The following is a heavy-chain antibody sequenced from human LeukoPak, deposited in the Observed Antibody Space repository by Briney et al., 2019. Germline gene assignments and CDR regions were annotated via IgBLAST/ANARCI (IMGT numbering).Heavy chain of an antibody. CDR3: AKGRFSDFWGGYSLFDF. V-gene: IGHV3-23*01. CDR2: ISGSGGST. D-gene: IGHD3-3*01. CDR1: GFTFTSYA. J-gene: IGHJ4*02. Sequence: GGSLRLSCAASGFTFTSYAMSWVRQAPGKGLEWVSAISGSGGSTYSSDSVKGRFTISRANSKSSLYLQMNSLRAEDTAVFYCAKGRFSDFWGGYSLFDFWGQGPLVTVSS.